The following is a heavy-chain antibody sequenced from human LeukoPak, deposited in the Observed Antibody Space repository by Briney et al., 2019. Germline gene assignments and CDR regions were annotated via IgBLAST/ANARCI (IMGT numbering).Heavy chain of an antibody. V-gene: IGHV3-30*02. J-gene: IGHJ5*02. CDR2: IRYDGSNK. D-gene: IGHD2-15*01. CDR1: GFTFSSYG. Sequence: RGSLRLSCAASGFTFSSYGMHWVRQAPGKGLEWVAFIRYDGSNKYYADSVRGRFTISRDNAKNSLYLQMNSLRAEDTAVYSCARGADGVSSNSRGWFDPWGQGTLVTVSS. CDR3: ARGADGVSSNSRGWFDP.